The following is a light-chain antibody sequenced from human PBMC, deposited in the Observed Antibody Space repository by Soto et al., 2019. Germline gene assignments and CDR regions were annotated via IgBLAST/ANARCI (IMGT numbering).Light chain of an antibody. Sequence: QLVLTQPPSASGTPGQRVTISCSGSSSNIGGHYVYWYQQLPGTAPQLLIYDNNQRPSGVPDRFSGSKSGTSASLAISGLRSEDEADYYCATWDDSLSVDWVFGGGTKLTVL. V-gene: IGLV1-47*02. CDR3: ATWDDSLSVDWV. CDR1: SSNIGGHY. J-gene: IGLJ3*02. CDR2: DNN.